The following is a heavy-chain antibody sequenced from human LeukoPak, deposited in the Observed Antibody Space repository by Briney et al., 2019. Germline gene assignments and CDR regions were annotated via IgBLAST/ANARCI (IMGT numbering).Heavy chain of an antibody. D-gene: IGHD4-17*01. J-gene: IGHJ3*02. CDR3: ARDHMTTVTNSHAFDI. CDR2: INPNSGGT. V-gene: IGHV1-2*04. CDR1: GYTFTGYY. Sequence: ASVKVSCKASGYTFTGYYMHWVRQAPGQGLEWMGWINPNSGGTNYAQKFQGWVTMTRDTSISTAYMELSRLRSDDTAVYYCARDHMTTVTNSHAFDIWGQGTMVTVSP.